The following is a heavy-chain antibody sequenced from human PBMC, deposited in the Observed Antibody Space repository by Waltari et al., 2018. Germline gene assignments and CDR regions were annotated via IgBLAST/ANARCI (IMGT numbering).Heavy chain of an antibody. CDR2: IKQDGSET. CDR3: AMTGRLGTGLPWD. Sequence: EVQLVESGGGLVQPGGSLRLACEASGLAFRAYGVSWVRQAPGKGLEWVAKIKQDGSETFYVESVKGRFTISRDNAKNLLYLQMNSLRVEDTAVYFCAMTGRLGTGLPWDWGQGTLVTVSS. D-gene: IGHD3-9*01. V-gene: IGHV3-7*01. CDR1: GLAFRAYG. J-gene: IGHJ4*02.